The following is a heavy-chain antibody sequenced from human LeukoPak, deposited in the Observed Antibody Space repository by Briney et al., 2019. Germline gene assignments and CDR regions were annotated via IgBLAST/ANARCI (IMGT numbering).Heavy chain of an antibody. CDR3: ARGYYDSSGYPDDY. D-gene: IGHD3-22*01. Sequence: GASVKVSCKASGGTFSSYAISWGRQAPGQGLEWMGRIIPILGIANYAQKFQGRVTITADKSTSTAYMELSSLRSEDTAVYYCARGYYDSSGYPDDYWGQGTLVSVSS. CDR1: GGTFSSYA. CDR2: IIPILGIA. J-gene: IGHJ4*02. V-gene: IGHV1-69*04.